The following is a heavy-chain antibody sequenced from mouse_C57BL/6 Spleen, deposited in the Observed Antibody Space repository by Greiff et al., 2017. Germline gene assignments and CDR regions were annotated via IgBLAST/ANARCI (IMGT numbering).Heavy chain of an antibody. D-gene: IGHD1-1*01. CDR2: IRLKSDNYAT. CDR1: GFTFSNYW. Sequence: EVKVVESGGGLVQPGGSMKLSCVASGFTFSNYWMNWVRQSPEKGLEWVAQIRLKSDNYATHYAESVKGRFTISRDDSKSSVYLQMNNLRAEDTGIYYCTGGTVVNWYFDVWGTGTTVTVSS. CDR3: TGGTVVNWYFDV. V-gene: IGHV6-3*01. J-gene: IGHJ1*03.